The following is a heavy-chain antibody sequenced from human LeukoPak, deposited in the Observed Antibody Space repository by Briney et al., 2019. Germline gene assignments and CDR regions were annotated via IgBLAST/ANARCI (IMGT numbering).Heavy chain of an antibody. CDR2: MNPNSGNT. V-gene: IGHV1-8*02. CDR1: GYTFTGYY. J-gene: IGHJ4*02. CDR3: ARTPRGADIDN. D-gene: IGHD6-19*01. Sequence: ASVKVSCKASGYTFTGYYMHRVRQAPGQGLEWMGWMNPNSGNTGYAQKFQGRVTMTRDTSISTAHMELSSLRYEDTAVYYCARTPRGADIDNWGQGTLVTVSS.